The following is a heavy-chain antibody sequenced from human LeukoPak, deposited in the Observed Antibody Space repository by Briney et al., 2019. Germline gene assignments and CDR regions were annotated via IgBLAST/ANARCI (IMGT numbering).Heavy chain of an antibody. CDR1: GYTFTGYY. CDR3: ASVREGNYVDAFDI. Sequence: ASVKVSCKASGYTFTGYYMHWVRQAPGQGLEWMGWINPNSGGTNYAQKFQGRVTMTRDTSISTAYMELSRLRSDDTAVYYCASVREGNYVDAFDIWGRGTMVTVSS. D-gene: IGHD4-11*01. J-gene: IGHJ3*02. CDR2: INPNSGGT. V-gene: IGHV1-2*02.